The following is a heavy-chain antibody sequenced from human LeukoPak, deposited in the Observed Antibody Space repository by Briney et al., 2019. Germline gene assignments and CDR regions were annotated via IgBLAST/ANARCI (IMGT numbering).Heavy chain of an antibody. V-gene: IGHV3-7*03. Sequence: AGGSLRLSCAASGFTFSSYWMSWVRQAPGKGLEWVANIKQDGSEKYYVDSVKGRFTISRDNAKNSLYLQMNSLRAEDTALYYCAKDKGYGSGSYSDYWGQGTLVTVSS. J-gene: IGHJ4*02. CDR3: AKDKGYGSGSYSDY. CDR2: IKQDGSEK. CDR1: GFTFSSYW. D-gene: IGHD3-10*01.